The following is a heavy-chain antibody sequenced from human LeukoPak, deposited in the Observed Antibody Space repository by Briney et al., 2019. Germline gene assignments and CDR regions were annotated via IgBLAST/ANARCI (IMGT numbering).Heavy chain of an antibody. CDR2: ISGSGGST. CDR3: AKYLSAKGPPYGLDV. CDR1: EFTLTSYA. J-gene: IGHJ6*02. V-gene: IGHV3-23*01. Sequence: GRSLRLSCAPSEFTLTSYAMQWVRQAPGRWLEWDACISGSGGSTYYADSVKGRFTISRDNSKNTLYLQMNSLRAEDTAIYYCAKYLSAKGPPYGLDVWGQGTTVTVSS.